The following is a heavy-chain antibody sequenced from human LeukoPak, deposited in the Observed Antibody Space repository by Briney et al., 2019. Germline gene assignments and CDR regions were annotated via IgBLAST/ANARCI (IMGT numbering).Heavy chain of an antibody. V-gene: IGHV1-2*06. Sequence: ASVKVSCKASGYTFTGYYIHWVRQAPGQGLEWMGRINPNSGGTNYAQKFQGRVTMTRDTSISTAYMELSRLRSDDTAVYYCATDYGDYGSWFDPWGQGTLVTVSS. J-gene: IGHJ5*02. CDR1: GYTFTGYY. CDR2: INPNSGGT. D-gene: IGHD4-17*01. CDR3: ATDYGDYGSWFDP.